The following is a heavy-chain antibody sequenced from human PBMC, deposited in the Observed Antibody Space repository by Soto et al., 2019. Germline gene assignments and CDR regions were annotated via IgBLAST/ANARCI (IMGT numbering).Heavy chain of an antibody. CDR1: GFTFSSYG. CDR2: ISYDGSNK. Sequence: GGSLRLSCAASGFTFSSYGMHWVRQAPGKGLEWVAVISYDGSNKYYADSVKGRFTISRDNSKNTLYLQMNSLRAEDTAVYYCAKEIYYDFWSGYLGRQNYYYYMDVWGKGTTVTVSS. V-gene: IGHV3-30*18. CDR3: AKEIYYDFWSGYLGRQNYYYYMDV. D-gene: IGHD3-3*01. J-gene: IGHJ6*03.